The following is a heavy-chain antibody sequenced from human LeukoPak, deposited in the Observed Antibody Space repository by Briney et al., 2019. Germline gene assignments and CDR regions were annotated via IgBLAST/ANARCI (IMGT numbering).Heavy chain of an antibody. CDR1: GYTFTSYG. CDR3: ARGRTIAGYFDY. D-gene: IGHD1-7*01. V-gene: IGHV1-69*13. CDR2: IIPIFGTA. Sequence: GASVEVSCKASGYTFTSYGISWVRQAPGQGLEWMGGIIPIFGTANYAQKFQGRVTITADESTSTAYMELSSLRSEDTAVYYCARGRTIAGYFDYWGQGTLVTVSS. J-gene: IGHJ4*02.